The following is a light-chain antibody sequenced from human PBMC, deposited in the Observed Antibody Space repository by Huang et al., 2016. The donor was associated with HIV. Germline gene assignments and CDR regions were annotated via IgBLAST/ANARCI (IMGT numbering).Light chain of an antibody. CDR1: QSVTSY. Sequence: EIVLTQSPATLSLSPGETATLSCGASQSVTSYLAWYQQKPGQAPRRLIYDASNRATGIPARFSGSGSGADFTLTISSLEPEDFAVYYCQQRSNWPRTFGQGTKVEIK. CDR2: DAS. CDR3: QQRSNWPRT. J-gene: IGKJ1*01. V-gene: IGKV3-11*01.